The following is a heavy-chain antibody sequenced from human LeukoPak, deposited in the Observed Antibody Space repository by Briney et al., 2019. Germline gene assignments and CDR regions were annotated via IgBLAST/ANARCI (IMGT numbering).Heavy chain of an antibody. J-gene: IGHJ6*04. CDR3: ARVGSGRVVAATSYYYYYGMDV. V-gene: IGHV1-18*04. CDR1: GYTFTSYG. Sequence: ASVKVSCKASGYTFTSYGISWVRQAPGQGLEWMGWISAYNGNTNYAQKLQGRVTMTTDTSTSTACMELRSLRSDDTAVYYCARVGSGRVVAATSYYYYYGMDVWGKGTTVTVSS. D-gene: IGHD2-15*01. CDR2: ISAYNGNT.